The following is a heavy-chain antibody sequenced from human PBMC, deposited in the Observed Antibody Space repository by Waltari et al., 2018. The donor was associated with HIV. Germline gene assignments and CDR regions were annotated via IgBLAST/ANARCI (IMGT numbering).Heavy chain of an antibody. D-gene: IGHD3-10*01. CDR2: IRGGGET. CDR1: GSHFNDFA. CDR3: VKDSGRAADVFDL. Sequence: RLLGTAGCQAWLQGCPRLPRRAAGSHFNDFAMDWVRQAPGKGVEWVSAIRGGGETFYADSVKGRFTISRDNSKNTLYLKMNSLRADDAAVYYCVKDSGRAADVFDLWGQGTMVTVSS. V-gene: IGHV3-23*01. J-gene: IGHJ3*01.